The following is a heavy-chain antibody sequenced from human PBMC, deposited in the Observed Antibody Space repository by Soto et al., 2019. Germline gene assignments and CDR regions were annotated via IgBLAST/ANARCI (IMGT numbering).Heavy chain of an antibody. V-gene: IGHV3-30*18. CDR2: ISYGGSNK. J-gene: IGHJ5*02. CDR1: GFTFNSYG. CDR3: AKDNCISTSCYRLYNWFDP. Sequence: QVQLVESGGGVVQPGRSLRLSCAASGFTFNSYGMHWVRQAPGKGLEWVAVISYGGSNKYYADSVKGRFTISRDNSKNTLYLQMNNLRAEDTAVYYCAKDNCISTSCYRLYNWFDPWGQGTLVTVSS. D-gene: IGHD2-2*01.